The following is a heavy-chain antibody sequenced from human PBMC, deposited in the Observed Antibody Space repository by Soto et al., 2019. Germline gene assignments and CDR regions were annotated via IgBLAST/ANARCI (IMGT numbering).Heavy chain of an antibody. V-gene: IGHV1-69*06. J-gene: IGHJ4*02. CDR1: GGTFSSYA. Sequence: QVQLVQSGAEVKKPGSSVKVSCKASGGTFSSYAISWVRQAPGQGLEWMGGIIPIFGTANYAQKLQGRVTITADKSTSTDYMELSSLRSEDKAVYYCASESKMVRGVKGRVYWGQGTLVTVSS. CDR3: ASESKMVRGVKGRVY. D-gene: IGHD3-10*01. CDR2: IIPIFGTA.